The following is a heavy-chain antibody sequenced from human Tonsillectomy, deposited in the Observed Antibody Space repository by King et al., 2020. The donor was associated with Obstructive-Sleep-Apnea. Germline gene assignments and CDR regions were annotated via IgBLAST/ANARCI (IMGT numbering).Heavy chain of an antibody. CDR3: TSQQWLVGY. D-gene: IGHD6-19*01. V-gene: IGHV3-72*01. Sequence: LVQSGGDLVQPGGSLRLSCAASGFTFSDHFMDWVRQAPGKGLEWVGRIKNKGYSHTTHYAASVKGRFTISRDDSKNSLYLQMDSLKTEDTAVYYCTSQQWLVGYWGQGTLVTVSS. J-gene: IGHJ4*02. CDR2: IKNKGYSHTT. CDR1: GFTFSDHF.